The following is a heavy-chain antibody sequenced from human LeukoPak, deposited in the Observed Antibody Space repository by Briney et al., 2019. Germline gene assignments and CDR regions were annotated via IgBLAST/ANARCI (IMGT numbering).Heavy chain of an antibody. D-gene: IGHD1-26*01. CDR2: IIPDGSST. V-gene: IGHV3-74*01. CDR3: VRLGGNYEY. Sequence: PGGSLRLSCAASGLLLSSYWMHWLRQAPGEGLVWVSVIIPDGSSTTYADSVKGRFTISRDNAKNTLYLQMNSLRAEDTAIYYCVRLGGNYEYWGQGTLVTVSS. J-gene: IGHJ4*02. CDR1: GLLLSSYW.